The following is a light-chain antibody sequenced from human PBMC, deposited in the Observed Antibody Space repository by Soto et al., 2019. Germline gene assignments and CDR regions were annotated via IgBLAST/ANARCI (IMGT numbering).Light chain of an antibody. CDR1: QGISSY. CDR3: QQLNSYLYT. V-gene: IGKV1-9*01. Sequence: DIQMTQSPSSLSASVGDRVTITCRASQGISSYLAWYQQKTGKAPKLLIYAESTLQSGVKSRFSGSGSGTEFTLKISSLQTEDFATYYCQQLNSYLYTFGQGTRLEIK. J-gene: IGKJ5*01. CDR2: AES.